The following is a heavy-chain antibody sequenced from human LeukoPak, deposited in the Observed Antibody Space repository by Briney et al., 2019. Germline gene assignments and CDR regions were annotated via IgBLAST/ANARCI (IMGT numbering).Heavy chain of an antibody. CDR2: INHSGST. V-gene: IGHV4-34*01. J-gene: IGHJ3*02. CDR3: ARATYYDFWSGYYGPDAFDI. CDR1: GGSFSGYY. D-gene: IGHD3-3*01. Sequence: PSETLSLTCAVYGGSFSGYYWSWIRQPPGKGLEWIGEINHSGSTNYNPSLKSRVTISVDTSKNQFSLKLSSVTAADTAVYYCARATYYDFWSGYYGPDAFDIWGQGTMVNVSS.